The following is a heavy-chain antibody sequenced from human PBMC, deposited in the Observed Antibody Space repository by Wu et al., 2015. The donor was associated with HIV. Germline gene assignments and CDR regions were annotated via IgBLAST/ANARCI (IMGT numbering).Heavy chain of an antibody. Sequence: QVQLVQSGAEVQKSGASVKVSCKTSGYTFTDYYIHWVRQAPGQGLQWMGWISAYNGDTKYAQNLQGRVTMTTDTSTRTVYMELRSLRSDDTAIYYCARDRVGVAVAATKVNGLGFWGQGTMVIVSS. CDR2: ISAYNGDT. J-gene: IGHJ3*01. D-gene: IGHD6-19*01. CDR3: ARDRVGVAVAATKVNGLGF. CDR1: GYTFTDYY. V-gene: IGHV1-18*04.